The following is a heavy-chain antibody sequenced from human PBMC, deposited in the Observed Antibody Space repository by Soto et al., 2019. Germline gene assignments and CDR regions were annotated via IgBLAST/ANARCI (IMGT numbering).Heavy chain of an antibody. V-gene: IGHV1-46*01. CDR1: GYTFTSYY. CDR2: INPSGGST. CDR3: GRGEPIAAAGSLYSGMDV. J-gene: IGHJ6*04. D-gene: IGHD6-13*01. Sequence: ASVKVSCKASGYTFTSYYMHWVRQAPGQGLEWMGIINPSGGSTSYAQKFQGRVTMTRDTSTSTVYMELSSLRSEDTAVYYCGRGEPIAAAGSLYSGMDVWGKGTTVTVSS.